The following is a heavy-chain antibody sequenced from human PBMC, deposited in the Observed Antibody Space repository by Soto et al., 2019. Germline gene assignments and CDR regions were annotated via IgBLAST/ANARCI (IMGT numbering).Heavy chain of an antibody. CDR2: INHSGST. CDR1: GGSFSGYY. J-gene: IGHJ4*02. D-gene: IGHD6-19*01. CDR3: ARGPHRLLRRYHSGNDY. V-gene: IGHV4-34*01. Sequence: SETLSLTCAVYGGSFSGYYWSWIRQPPGKGLEWIGEINHSGSTNYNPSLKSRVTISVDTSMNQFSLKLSSVTAADTAVYYCARGPHRLLRRYHSGNDYWGQGTLVTVSS.